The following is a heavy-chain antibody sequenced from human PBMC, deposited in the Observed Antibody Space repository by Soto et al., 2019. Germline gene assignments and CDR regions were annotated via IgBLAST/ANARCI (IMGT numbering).Heavy chain of an antibody. D-gene: IGHD6-13*01. CDR3: AREYRTQQLVCPGFDP. CDR2: IIPIFGTA. Sequence: QVQLVQSGAEVKKTGSSVKVSCKASGGTFSSYAISCVRQAHGQCHECMGGIIPIFGTANYAQKFQGRVTITADESTSTAYMELSSLRSEDTAVYYCAREYRTQQLVCPGFDPWGQGTLVTVSS. V-gene: IGHV1-69*01. J-gene: IGHJ5*02. CDR1: GGTFSSYA.